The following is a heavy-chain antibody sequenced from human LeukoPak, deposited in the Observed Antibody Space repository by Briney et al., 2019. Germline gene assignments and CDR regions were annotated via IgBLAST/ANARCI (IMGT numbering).Heavy chain of an antibody. Sequence: GGSLRLSCAASTFTFSSYSMNWVRQAPGKGLEWVSSISSGSSFIYYADSVKGRFTISRDNAKNSLYLQMNSLRAEDTAVYYCAGSDTTGYTPREWDYWYFDLWSRGTLVSVSS. CDR3: AGSDTTGYTPREWDYWYFDL. CDR2: ISSGSSFI. J-gene: IGHJ2*01. CDR1: TFTFSSYS. V-gene: IGHV3-21*01. D-gene: IGHD1-1*01.